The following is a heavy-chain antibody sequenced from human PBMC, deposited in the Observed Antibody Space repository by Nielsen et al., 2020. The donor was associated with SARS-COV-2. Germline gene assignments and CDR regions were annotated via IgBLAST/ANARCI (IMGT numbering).Heavy chain of an antibody. V-gene: IGHV1-3*01. CDR3: ARVGFYGDPEYLDY. CDR2: INGGNGNT. Sequence: ASVKVSCKGSGYTFNNYVIHWVRQAPGQRLEWMGWINGGNGNTKYSQKFQGRVTFTRDTSASTANMELSSLRSEDTAVYYCARVGFYGDPEYLDYWGPGTLVTVPS. J-gene: IGHJ4*02. D-gene: IGHD4-17*01. CDR1: GYTFNNYV.